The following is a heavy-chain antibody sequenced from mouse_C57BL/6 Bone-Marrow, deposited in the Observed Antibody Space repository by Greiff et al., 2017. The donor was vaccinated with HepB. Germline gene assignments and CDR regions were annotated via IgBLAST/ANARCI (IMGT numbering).Heavy chain of an antibody. CDR1: GYTFTDYY. V-gene: IGHV1-19*01. CDR3: ARWLLRRGY. CDR2: INPYNGGT. D-gene: IGHD2-3*01. Sequence: VQLKQSGPVLVKPGASVKMSCKASGYTFTDYYMNWVKQSHGKSLEWIGVINPYNGGTSYNQKFKGKATSTVDKSSSTAYMELNSLTSEDSAVYYCARWLLRRGYWGQGTTLTVSS. J-gene: IGHJ2*01.